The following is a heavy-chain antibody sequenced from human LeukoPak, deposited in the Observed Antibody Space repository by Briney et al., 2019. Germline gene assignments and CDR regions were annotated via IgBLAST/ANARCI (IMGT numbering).Heavy chain of an antibody. J-gene: IGHJ4*02. CDR2: ISGSGGST. Sequence: PGGSLRLSCAASGFTFSSYAMSWVRQAPGKGLEWVSAISGSGGSTYYADSVKGRFTISRDNSKNTLYVQMNSLRAEDTAVYYCARVYFDSSGYLGNYWGQGTLVTVSS. V-gene: IGHV3-23*01. CDR1: GFTFSSYA. CDR3: ARVYFDSSGYLGNY. D-gene: IGHD3-22*01.